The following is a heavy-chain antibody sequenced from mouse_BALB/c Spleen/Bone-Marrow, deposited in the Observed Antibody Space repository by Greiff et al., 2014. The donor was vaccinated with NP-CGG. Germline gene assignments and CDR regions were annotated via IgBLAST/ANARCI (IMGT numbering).Heavy chain of an antibody. CDR1: GFTFSDFY. CDR2: SRNKANDYTT. D-gene: IGHD1-1*01. J-gene: IGHJ1*01. CDR3: ARGTVDNWYFDV. Sequence: EVNLVESGGGLVQPGGSLRLSCATSGFTFSDFYMEWVRQPPGKRLEWIVASRNKANDYTTEYSASVRGRFIVSRDISQSILYLQMNALRAEDTAIYYRARGTVDNWYFDVWGAGTTVTVSS. V-gene: IGHV7-1*02.